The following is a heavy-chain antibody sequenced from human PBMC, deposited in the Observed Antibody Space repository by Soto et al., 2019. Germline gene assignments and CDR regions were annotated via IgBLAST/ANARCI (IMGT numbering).Heavy chain of an antibody. CDR2: IYYSGST. Sequence: TSETLSLTCTVSGGSISSYYWSWIRQPPGKGLEWIGYIYYSGSTNYNPSLKSRVTISVDTSKNQFSLKLSSVTAADTAVYYCARDLGDRWFDPWGQGTLVTVSS. CDR3: ARDLGDRWFDP. V-gene: IGHV4-59*01. CDR1: GGSISSYY. J-gene: IGHJ5*02. D-gene: IGHD3-16*01.